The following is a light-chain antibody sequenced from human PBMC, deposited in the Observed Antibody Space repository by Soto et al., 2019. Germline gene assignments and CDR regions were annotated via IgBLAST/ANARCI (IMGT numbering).Light chain of an antibody. CDR2: GAS. Sequence: EIVLTQSPDTLSLSPGERATLSCRVSQRVSSFYLAWYQQKPGQAPRLLISGASSRATGIPDRFSGSGSGTDFTLTISSLEPEDFAVYYCQHYGSSPKTFGQGTKVEIK. J-gene: IGKJ1*01. V-gene: IGKV3-20*01. CDR3: QHYGSSPKT. CDR1: QRVSSFY.